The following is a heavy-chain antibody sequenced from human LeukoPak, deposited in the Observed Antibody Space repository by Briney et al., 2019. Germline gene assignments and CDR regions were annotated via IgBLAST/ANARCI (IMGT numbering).Heavy chain of an antibody. CDR2: IYYNGNT. Sequence: SETLSLTCTVSGASIRTHFWSWIRQPPGKGLEWIGYIYYNGNTKYNPSLMSRVTISVDTSKSQFSLELTSVTAADTAVYYCARGYPLSTTAAGTYFQHWGQGTLVTVSS. J-gene: IGHJ1*01. CDR1: GASIRTHF. CDR3: ARGYPLSTTAAGTYFQH. D-gene: IGHD6-13*01. V-gene: IGHV4-59*08.